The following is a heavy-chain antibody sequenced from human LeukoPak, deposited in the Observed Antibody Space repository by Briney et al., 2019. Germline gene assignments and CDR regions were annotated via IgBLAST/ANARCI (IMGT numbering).Heavy chain of an antibody. D-gene: IGHD3-10*01. V-gene: IGHV4-34*01. CDR1: GGSFSGYY. Sequence: SETLSLTCAVYGGSFSGYYWTWIRQPPGKGLEWIGEINHSGSTNYNPSLKSRVTKSVDTSKNQFSLKLSSVTAADTAVYYCARATSYYGSGKPRGDWFDPWGQGTLVTVSS. CDR3: ARATSYYGSGKPRGDWFDP. J-gene: IGHJ5*02. CDR2: INHSGST.